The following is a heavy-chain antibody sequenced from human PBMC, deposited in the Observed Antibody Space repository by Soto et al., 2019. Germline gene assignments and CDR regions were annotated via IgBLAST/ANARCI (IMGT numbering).Heavy chain of an antibody. V-gene: IGHV1-46*03. D-gene: IGHD2-2*01. CDR2: INPSGGST. J-gene: IGHJ4*02. CDR3: ARDPQRYCSSTSCYAGHFDY. CDR1: GYTFTSYY. Sequence: ASVKVSCKASGYTFTSYYMHWVRQAPGQGLEWMGIINPSGGSTSYAQKFQGRVTMTRDTSTSTVYMELSSLRSEDTAVYYCARDPQRYCSSTSCYAGHFDYWGQGTLVTVSS.